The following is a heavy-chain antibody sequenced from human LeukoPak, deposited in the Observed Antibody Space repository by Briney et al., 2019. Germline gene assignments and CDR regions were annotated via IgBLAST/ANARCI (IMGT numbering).Heavy chain of an antibody. Sequence: SETLSLTCTVSGGSISSGSYYWSWIRQPAGKGPEWIGRIYTSGSTNYNPSLKSRVTISVDTSKNQFSLKLSSVTAADTAVYYCASSGYSYASNWGQGTLVTVSS. D-gene: IGHD5-18*01. V-gene: IGHV4-61*02. CDR1: GGSISSGSYY. CDR3: ASSGYSYASN. CDR2: IYTSGST. J-gene: IGHJ4*02.